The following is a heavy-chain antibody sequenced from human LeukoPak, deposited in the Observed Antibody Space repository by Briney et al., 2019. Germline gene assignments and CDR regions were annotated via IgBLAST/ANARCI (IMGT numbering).Heavy chain of an antibody. J-gene: IGHJ5*02. CDR1: GFTFSSYW. CDR3: AREGCSSTSCYANWFDP. D-gene: IGHD2-2*01. Sequence: GGSLRLSCAASGFTFSSYWMHWVRQAPGKGLVWVSRINSDGSSTSYADSVKGRFTISRDNAKNTLYLQMNSLSAEDTAVYYCAREGCSSTSCYANWFDPWGQGTLVTVSS. CDR2: INSDGSST. V-gene: IGHV3-74*01.